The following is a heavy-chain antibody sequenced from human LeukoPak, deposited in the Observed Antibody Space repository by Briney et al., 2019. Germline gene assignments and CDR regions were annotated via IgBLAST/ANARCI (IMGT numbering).Heavy chain of an antibody. Sequence: SQTLSLTRTVSGGSISRGGYYWSWIRQPPGEGLECIVYIYYSGSTYYHPSLKSRVTISLDTSKNQFSLKLSSVTAADTAMYYCARVTTVTTSSHFDYWGQGTLVTVSS. J-gene: IGHJ4*02. CDR3: ARVTTVTTSSHFDY. V-gene: IGHV4-30-4*01. CDR1: GGSISRGGYY. D-gene: IGHD4-17*01. CDR2: IYYSGST.